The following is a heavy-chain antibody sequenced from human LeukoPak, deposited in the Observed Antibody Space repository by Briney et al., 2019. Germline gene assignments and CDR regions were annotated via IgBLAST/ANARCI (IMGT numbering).Heavy chain of an antibody. CDR3: ATESPPYYDSSGYRRFDY. CDR2: FDPEDGET. Sequence: ASVKVSCTVSGYTLTELSMHWVRQAPGKGLEWMGGFDPEDGETIYAQKFQGRVTMTEDTSTDTAYMELSSLRSEDTAVYYCATESPPYYDSSGYRRFDYWGQGTLVTVSS. D-gene: IGHD3-22*01. V-gene: IGHV1-24*01. CDR1: GYTLTELS. J-gene: IGHJ4*02.